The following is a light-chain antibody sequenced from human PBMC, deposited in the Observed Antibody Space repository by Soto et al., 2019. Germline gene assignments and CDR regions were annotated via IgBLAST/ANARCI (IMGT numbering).Light chain of an antibody. V-gene: IGLV2-23*03. CDR1: SSDVGSYNL. CDR2: EGS. CDR3: CSYAGSSTFLYV. J-gene: IGLJ1*01. Sequence: QSALTQPASVSGSPGQSITISCTGTSSDVGSYNLVSWYQQHPGKATKLMIYEGSKRPSGVSNRFSGSKSGNTASLTISWLQAEDEADYYCCSYAGSSTFLYVFGTGTKVTVL.